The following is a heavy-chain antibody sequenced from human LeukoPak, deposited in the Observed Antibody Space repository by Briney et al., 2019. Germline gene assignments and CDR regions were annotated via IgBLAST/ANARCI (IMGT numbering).Heavy chain of an antibody. V-gene: IGHV1-69*04. CDR2: IIPILGIA. J-gene: IGHJ6*02. CDR3: ARDRSPSGSGSYYMRHYGMDV. Sequence: ASVKVSCKASGGTFSSYAISWVRQAPGQGLEWMGRIIPILGIANYAQKFQGRVTITADKSTSTAYMELSSLRSEDTAVYYCARDRSPSGSGSYYMRHYGMDVWGQGTTVTVSS. D-gene: IGHD3-10*01. CDR1: GGTFSSYA.